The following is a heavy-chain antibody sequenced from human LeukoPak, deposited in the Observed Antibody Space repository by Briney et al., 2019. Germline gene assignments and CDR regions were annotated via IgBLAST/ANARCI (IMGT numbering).Heavy chain of an antibody. V-gene: IGHV4-4*07. CDR2: IYTSGSP. CDR3: AREAGYSGYDLDPRFFAY. Sequence: PSETLSLTCTVSGGSISSYDWSWIRQPAGKGLEWIGRIYTSGSPNYNPSLKSRVTMSVDTSKNQFSLKLSSVTAADTAVYYCAREAGYSGYDLDPRFFAYWGQGTLVTVSS. CDR1: GGSISSYD. J-gene: IGHJ4*02. D-gene: IGHD5-12*01.